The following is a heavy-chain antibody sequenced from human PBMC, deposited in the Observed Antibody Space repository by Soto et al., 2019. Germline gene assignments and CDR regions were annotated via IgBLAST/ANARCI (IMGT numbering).Heavy chain of an antibody. V-gene: IGHV4-30-2*01. Sequence: SETLSLTCAVSGGSISSGGYSWSWIRQPPGKGLEWIGYIYHSGSTYYNPSLKSRVTISVDTSKNQFSLKLSSVTAADTAVYYCARPALYYDFWSGYYGDGWFDPWGQGTLVTVS. J-gene: IGHJ5*02. CDR1: GGSISSGGYS. D-gene: IGHD3-3*01. CDR3: ARPALYYDFWSGYYGDGWFDP. CDR2: IYHSGST.